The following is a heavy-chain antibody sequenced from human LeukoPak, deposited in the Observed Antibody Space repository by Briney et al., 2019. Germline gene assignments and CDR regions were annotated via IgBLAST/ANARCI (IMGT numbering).Heavy chain of an antibody. CDR2: IYHSGST. V-gene: IGHV4-34*01. CDR3: ARGQVELRFLEWLPASNWFDP. J-gene: IGHJ5*02. CDR1: GGSFSGYY. D-gene: IGHD3-3*01. Sequence: SETLSLTCAVYGGSFSGYYWSWLRQPPARGLEGIGEIYHSGSTNYHPSLKRRVTISVDTSKNQFSLKLSSVTAADTAVYYCARGQVELRFLEWLPASNWFDPWGQGTLVTVSS.